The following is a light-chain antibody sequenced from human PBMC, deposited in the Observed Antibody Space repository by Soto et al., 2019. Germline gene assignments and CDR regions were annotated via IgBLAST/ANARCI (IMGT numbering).Light chain of an antibody. J-gene: IGLJ2*01. Sequence: QSALTQPASVSGSPGQSITISCTGTSSDVGGYNYVSWYQQHPGKAPKLMIYDVSNRPSGVSDRFSGSKSGNAASLTIFGLQAEDEADYYCSSYTSSSPLLGGVTKVTVL. CDR2: DVS. V-gene: IGLV2-14*01. CDR1: SSDVGGYNY. CDR3: SSYTSSSPL.